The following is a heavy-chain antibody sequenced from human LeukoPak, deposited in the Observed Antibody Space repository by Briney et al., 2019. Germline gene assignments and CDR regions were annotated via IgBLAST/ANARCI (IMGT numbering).Heavy chain of an antibody. CDR2: INHSGST. CDR3: ARGLGAAADFYYFDY. J-gene: IGHJ4*02. CDR1: GGSFSGYY. D-gene: IGHD6-13*01. V-gene: IGHV4-34*01. Sequence: PSETLSLTCAVYGGSFSGYYWSWIRQPPGKGLEWIGEINHSGSTNYNPSLKSRVTISVDTSKNQFSLKLSSVTAVDTAVYYCARGLGAAADFYYFDYWGQGTLVTVSS.